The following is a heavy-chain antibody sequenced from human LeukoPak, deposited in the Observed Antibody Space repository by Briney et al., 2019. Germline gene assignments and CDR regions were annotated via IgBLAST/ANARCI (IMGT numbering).Heavy chain of an antibody. CDR2: FDPEDGET. V-gene: IGHV1-24*01. CDR3: ATGSGSYHSPFDY. Sequence: ASVKVSCKASGYTFISYGITWVRQAPGQGLEWMGGFDPEDGETIYAQKFQGRVTMTEDTSTDTAYMELSSLRSEDTAVYYCATGSGSYHSPFDYWGQGTLVTVSS. CDR1: GYTFISYG. J-gene: IGHJ4*02. D-gene: IGHD1-26*01.